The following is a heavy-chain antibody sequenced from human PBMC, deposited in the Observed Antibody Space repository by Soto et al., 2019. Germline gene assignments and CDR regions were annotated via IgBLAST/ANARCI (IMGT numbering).Heavy chain of an antibody. Sequence: QVQLQESGPGLVRPSQTLSLTCTVSGASISSGRYYWSWIRQHPGKGLEWIGYIYSGGSTYYNPSLRSRVTMSFDTSKNQFSLKLTSVTAADTAMYSCARARGAVTTFHDAFDIWGQGTMVTASS. V-gene: IGHV4-31*03. D-gene: IGHD3-10*01. CDR2: IYSGGST. J-gene: IGHJ3*02. CDR3: ARARGAVTTFHDAFDI. CDR1: GASISSGRYY.